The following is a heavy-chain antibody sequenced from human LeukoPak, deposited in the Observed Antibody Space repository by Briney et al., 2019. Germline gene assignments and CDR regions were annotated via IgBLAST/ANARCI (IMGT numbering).Heavy chain of an antibody. Sequence: SGTLSLTCAVSGVSISSSEWWIWVRQPPGQGLEWIGEIHRDGRTRYNPSLKSRVTMSIDYFKNQFSLKVSPVTAADTAIYYCGKTDIYFNPIDYWGPGSLVTVSS. J-gene: IGHJ4*02. CDR1: GVSISSSEW. D-gene: IGHD3-9*01. CDR3: GKTDIYFNPIDY. CDR2: IHRDGRT. V-gene: IGHV4-4*02.